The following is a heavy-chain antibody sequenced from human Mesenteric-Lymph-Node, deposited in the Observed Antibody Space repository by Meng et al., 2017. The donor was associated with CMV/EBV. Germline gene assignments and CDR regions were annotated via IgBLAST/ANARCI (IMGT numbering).Heavy chain of an antibody. J-gene: IGHJ4*02. CDR1: GFTFSSYS. CDR2: ISSSSSTI. CDR3: AKGGGARVVVPAAKPLDY. V-gene: IGHV3-48*04. D-gene: IGHD2-2*01. Sequence: GESLKISCAASGFTFSSYSMNWVRQAPGKGLEWVSYISSSSSTIYYADSVKGRFTISRDNAKNSLYLQMNSLRAEDTAVYYCAKGGGARVVVPAAKPLDYWGQGTLVTVSS.